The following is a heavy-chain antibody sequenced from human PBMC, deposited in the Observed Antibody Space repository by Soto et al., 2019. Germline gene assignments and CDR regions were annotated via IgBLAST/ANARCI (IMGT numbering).Heavy chain of an antibody. V-gene: IGHV4-30-4*01. CDR3: ARDEGEYYFDY. CDR1: GGSISSGDYY. Sequence: SETLSLTCTVSGGSISSGDYYWSRIRQPPGKGLEWIGYIYYSGSTYYNPSLKSRVTISVDTSKNQFSLKLSSVTAADTAVYYCARDEGEYYFDYWGQGTLVTVSS. J-gene: IGHJ4*02. CDR2: IYYSGST.